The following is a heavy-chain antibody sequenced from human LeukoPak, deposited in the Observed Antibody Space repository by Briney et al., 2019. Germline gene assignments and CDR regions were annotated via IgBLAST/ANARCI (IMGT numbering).Heavy chain of an antibody. CDR3: ASETPSAGAFDI. D-gene: IGHD1-1*01. CDR2: MNWNGGST. CDR1: GFTLEDYG. J-gene: IGHJ3*02. Sequence: GGSLRLSCAACGFTLEDYGMSGVRHAAGKGLEGVSGMNWNGGSTVYADCVKGRFTISTDNAKTSLYLQMNTLRAEDTALYYCASETPSAGAFDIWGQGTMVTVSS. V-gene: IGHV3-20*04.